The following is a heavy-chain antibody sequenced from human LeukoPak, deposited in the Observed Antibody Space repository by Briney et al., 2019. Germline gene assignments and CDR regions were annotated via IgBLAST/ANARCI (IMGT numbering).Heavy chain of an antibody. D-gene: IGHD3-16*01. J-gene: IGHJ4*02. V-gene: IGHV5-51*01. Sequence: GEPLKISCKGSGNNFNSFWIGWVRQMPGKGPEGMEILYPVDSGIKYGPSFEGQFPIPADKPNGTAYLQWSSLTASDTAMYYCARRSSSGGYYFDYWGQGTLVTVSS. CDR1: GNNFNSFW. CDR2: LYPVDSGI. CDR3: ARRSSSGGYYFDY.